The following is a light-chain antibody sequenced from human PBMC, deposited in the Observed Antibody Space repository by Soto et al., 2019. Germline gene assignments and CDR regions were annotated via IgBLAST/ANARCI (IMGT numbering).Light chain of an antibody. CDR3: QQYGSLPWT. Sequence: EIVLTQSPATLSLSRVEGATLSFRASQSVSNYLAWYQQKPGQAPRLLIYGASSRATGIPDRFSGSGSGTDFTLTISRLEPEDFAVYYCQQYGSLPWTFGQGTKVDIK. V-gene: IGKV3-20*01. CDR2: GAS. J-gene: IGKJ1*01. CDR1: QSVSNY.